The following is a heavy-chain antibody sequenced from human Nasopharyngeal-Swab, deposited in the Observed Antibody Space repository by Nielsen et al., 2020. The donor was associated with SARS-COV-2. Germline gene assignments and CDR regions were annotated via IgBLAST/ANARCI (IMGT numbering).Heavy chain of an antibody. Sequence: WIRQPPGKGLEWIGSIYYSGSTYCNPSLKSRVTISVDTSKNQFSLKLSSVTAADTAVYYCARRPPGIGPRAFDIWGQGTMVTVSS. V-gene: IGHV4-39*01. CDR2: IYYSGST. D-gene: IGHD3-10*01. J-gene: IGHJ3*02. CDR3: ARRPPGIGPRAFDI.